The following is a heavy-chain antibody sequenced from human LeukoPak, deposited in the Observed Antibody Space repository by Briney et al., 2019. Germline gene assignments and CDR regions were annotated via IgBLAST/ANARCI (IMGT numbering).Heavy chain of an antibody. CDR1: GGTFSSYA. CDR3: ARRVSSKDAFDI. Sequence: SVKVSCEASGGTFSSYAISWVRQAPGQGLEWMGGIIPIFGTANYAQKFQGRVTITADESTSTAYMELSSLRSEDTAVYYCARRVSSKDAFDIWGQGTMVTVSS. D-gene: IGHD2/OR15-2a*01. CDR2: IIPIFGTA. J-gene: IGHJ3*02. V-gene: IGHV1-69*13.